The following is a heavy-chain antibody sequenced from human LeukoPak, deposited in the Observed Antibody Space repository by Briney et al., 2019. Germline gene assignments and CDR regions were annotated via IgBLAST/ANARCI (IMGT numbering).Heavy chain of an antibody. V-gene: IGHV3-21*01. D-gene: IGHD6-13*01. J-gene: IGHJ3*02. CDR1: GFTFSSYS. CDR2: ISSSSSYI. Sequence: GGSLRLSCAASGFTFSSYSMNWVRQAPGKGLEWVSSISSSSSYIYYADSVKGRFTISRDNAKNSLYLQMNSLRAEDTAVYYCARDSIAAAGTGSAFDIWGQGTMVTVSS. CDR3: ARDSIAAAGTGSAFDI.